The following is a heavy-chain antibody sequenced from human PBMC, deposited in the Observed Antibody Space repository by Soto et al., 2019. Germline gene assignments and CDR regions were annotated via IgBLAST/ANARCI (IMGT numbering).Heavy chain of an antibody. CDR3: ARLNGYCVSTKCHGYYGMDA. V-gene: IGHV6-1*01. CDR1: GDSVSSSSVT. J-gene: IGHJ6*02. CDR2: TYYRSKWYN. D-gene: IGHD2-2*03. Sequence: SQTLSLTCAISGDSVSSSSVTWNWIRQSPSRGLEWLGRTYYRSKWYNDYAESVKSRITINPDTSKNQFSLHLNSVTPEDTAVYYCARLNGYCVSTKCHGYYGMDAWAQGTTVTVSS.